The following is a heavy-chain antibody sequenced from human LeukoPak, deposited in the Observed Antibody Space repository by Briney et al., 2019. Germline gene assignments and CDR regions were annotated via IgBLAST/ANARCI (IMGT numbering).Heavy chain of an antibody. J-gene: IGHJ5*02. V-gene: IGHV3-23*01. D-gene: IGHD3-22*01. CDR3: AKTYYYDSSGYT. CDR2: ISSGYNT. CDR1: GFTFSSFV. Sequence: PGGSLRLSCAASGFTFSSFVMSWVRQAPGKGPEWVSAISSGYNTYYADSVKGRFTISRDNSKNTLYLQMNSLTAEDTAVYYCAKTYYYDSSGYTWGQGTLVTVSS.